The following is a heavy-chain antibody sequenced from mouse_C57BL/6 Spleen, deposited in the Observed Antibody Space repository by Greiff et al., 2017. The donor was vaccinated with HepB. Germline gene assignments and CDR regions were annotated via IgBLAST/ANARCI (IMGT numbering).Heavy chain of an antibody. CDR1: GYAFSSYW. CDR2: IYPGDGDT. Sequence: QVQLQQSGAELVKPGASVKISCKASGYAFSSYWMNWVKQRPGKGLEWIGQIYPGDGDTNYNGKFKGKATLTADKSSSTAYMQLSSLTSEDSAVYFCARWFYYGNFYAMDYWGQGTSVTVSS. CDR3: ARWFYYGNFYAMDY. D-gene: IGHD2-1*01. J-gene: IGHJ4*01. V-gene: IGHV1-80*01.